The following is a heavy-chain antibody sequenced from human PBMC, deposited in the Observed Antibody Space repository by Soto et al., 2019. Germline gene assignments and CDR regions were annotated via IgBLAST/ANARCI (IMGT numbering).Heavy chain of an antibody. CDR3: ARGVTGTLHY. V-gene: IGHV4-38-2*01. CDR1: AYSISSAYY. CDR2: VSYNGIT. Sequence: SETLSLTCAVSAYSISSAYYWNWVRQSPGKGLEWIGCVSYNGITFSNPSLKSRVTMTADTSRNHFSLRLTSVTAADTATYFCARGVTGTLHYCGAGTLVTVYS. J-gene: IGHJ4*02. D-gene: IGHD1-20*01.